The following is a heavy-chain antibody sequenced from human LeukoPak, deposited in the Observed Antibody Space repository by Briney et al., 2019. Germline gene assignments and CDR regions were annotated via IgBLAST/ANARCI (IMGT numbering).Heavy chain of an antibody. CDR3: AKDSPVLGVATITGSFDY. D-gene: IGHD5-12*01. CDR2: ISGSGGST. V-gene: IGHV3-23*01. J-gene: IGHJ4*02. Sequence: GGSLRLSCAASGFTFSSYAMSWVRQAPGKGLEWVSAISGSGGSTYYADSVKGRFTISRDSSKNTLYLQMNSLRAEDTAVYYCAKDSPVLGVATITGSFDYWGQGTLVTVS. CDR1: GFTFSSYA.